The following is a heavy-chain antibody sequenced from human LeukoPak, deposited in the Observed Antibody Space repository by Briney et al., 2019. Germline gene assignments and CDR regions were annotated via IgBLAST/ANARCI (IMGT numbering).Heavy chain of an antibody. J-gene: IGHJ4*02. CDR1: GFTFSSYA. CDR2: ISYDGSNK. D-gene: IGHD6-19*01. Sequence: GRSLRLSCAASGFTFSSYAMHWVRQAPGKGLEWVAVISYDGSNKYYADSVKGRFTISRDNSKNTLYLQLNSLRAEDTAVYYCARDRAVAGTQSLDYWGQGTLVTVSS. CDR3: ARDRAVAGTQSLDY. V-gene: IGHV3-30*01.